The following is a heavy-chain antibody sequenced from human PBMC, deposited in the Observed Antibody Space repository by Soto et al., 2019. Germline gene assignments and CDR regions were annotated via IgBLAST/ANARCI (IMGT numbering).Heavy chain of an antibody. CDR3: AGWGSPAIWAFDI. D-gene: IGHD2-15*01. V-gene: IGHV4-59*01. CDR1: GASINDFH. J-gene: IGHJ3*02. CDR2: THYTGSS. Sequence: SETLSLTCTVSGASINDFHWNWIRQFPGKGLEWIGYTHYTGSSKDNPSLRSRVTMSVDTSKNQFSLKLTSVTAADTAVYYCAGWGSPAIWAFDIWGQGTTVTVSS.